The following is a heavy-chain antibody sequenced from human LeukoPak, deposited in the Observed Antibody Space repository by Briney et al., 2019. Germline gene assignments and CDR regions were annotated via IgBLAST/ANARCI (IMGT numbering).Heavy chain of an antibody. D-gene: IGHD6-13*01. V-gene: IGHV3-23*01. CDR3: AKPRTIAGPGMSGFDY. CDR1: GFTFSNYA. CDR2: ICDIGAST. Sequence: GGCLRLSRAPSGFTFSNYAMNWGRQAPRKRLGWGSVICDIGASTYYADSVKGRFTISRDNSKNTLHLQMNSLRAEDTAVYYCAKPRTIAGPGMSGFDYWGQGTLVTVSS. J-gene: IGHJ4*02.